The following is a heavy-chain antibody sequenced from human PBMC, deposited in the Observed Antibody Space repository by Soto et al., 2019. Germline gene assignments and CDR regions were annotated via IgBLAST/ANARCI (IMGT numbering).Heavy chain of an antibody. CDR3: ARDWTGEKYFDF. CDR2: IYSDDNT. Sequence: DVQLVKSGGGLIQPGGSLRLSCAASGITATNGHMSWVRQAPGKGLEWVSVIYSDDNTYYADSVKGRFTISRDTSKNTVYLQMKSLRAEDTAVYYCARDWTGEKYFDFWAQGRLVHVSS. V-gene: IGHV3-53*01. CDR1: GITATNGH. J-gene: IGHJ4*02. D-gene: IGHD4-17*01.